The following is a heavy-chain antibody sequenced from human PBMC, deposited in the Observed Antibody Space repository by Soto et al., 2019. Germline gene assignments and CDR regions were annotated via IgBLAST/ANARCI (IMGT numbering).Heavy chain of an antibody. CDR1: GYTFRSYG. CDR3: ARDQVIIGYVDS. V-gene: IGHV1-18*01. Sequence: QVQLVQSGAEVKKPGASVKVSCKASGYTFRSYGISWVRQAPGQGLEWMGWISAYNGDNGNTKYAQKFQGRVTMTTDTSTSTAYMELRSLRSDDTAVYYCARDQVIIGYVDSWGQGTLVTVSS. J-gene: IGHJ4*02. CDR2: ISAYNGDNGNT.